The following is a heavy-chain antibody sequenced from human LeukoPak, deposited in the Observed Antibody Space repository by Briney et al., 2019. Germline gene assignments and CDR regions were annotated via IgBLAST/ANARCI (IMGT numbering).Heavy chain of an antibody. CDR3: AKDHITMIVVVITTHFDY. CDR2: IRYDGSNK. Sequence: GGSLRLSFAASGFPFSSYGMHWVRRAPGKGVEGVAFIRYDGSNKYYADSVKGRFTISRDNSKNTLYLQMNSLRAEDTAVYYCAKDHITMIVVVITTHFDYWGQGTLVTVSS. CDR1: GFPFSSYG. V-gene: IGHV3-30*02. J-gene: IGHJ4*02. D-gene: IGHD3-22*01.